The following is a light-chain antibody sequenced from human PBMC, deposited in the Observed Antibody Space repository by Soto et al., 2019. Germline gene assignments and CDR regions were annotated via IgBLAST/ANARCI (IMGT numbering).Light chain of an antibody. V-gene: IGKV1-5*03. CDR1: QRIGTW. J-gene: IGKJ1*01. Sequence: DIQITQSPSTLSASVGDTVTITCRASQRIGTWLAWFQQKPGKAPTLLVYKASTLQSGVPARFSGRGSETEFNLTSSSLQPDDFGTYYCQKYNTYPWTFGQGTKVDVK. CDR3: QKYNTYPWT. CDR2: KAS.